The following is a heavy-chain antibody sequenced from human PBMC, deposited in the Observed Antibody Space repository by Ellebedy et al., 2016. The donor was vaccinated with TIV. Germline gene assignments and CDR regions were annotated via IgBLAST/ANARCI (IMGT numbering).Heavy chain of an antibody. CDR2: IYPGDSDT. D-gene: IGHD3-10*01. CDR3: ATHYGSGSPSNNWFDP. Sequence: GESLKISXKGSGYSFTSYWIGWVRQMPGKGLEWMGIIYPGDSDTRYSPSFQGQVTISADKSISTAYLQWSSLKASDTAMYYCATHYGSGSPSNNWFDPWGQGTLVTVSS. J-gene: IGHJ5*02. CDR1: GYSFTSYW. V-gene: IGHV5-51*01.